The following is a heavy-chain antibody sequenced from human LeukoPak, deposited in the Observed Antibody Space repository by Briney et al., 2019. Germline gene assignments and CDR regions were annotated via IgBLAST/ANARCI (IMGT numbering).Heavy chain of an antibody. D-gene: IGHD3-10*01. CDR1: GYTFTSYG. CDR3: ARVVRGVIITPPDY. J-gene: IGHJ4*02. CDR2: MNPNSGNT. V-gene: IGHV1-8*01. Sequence: ASVKVSCKASGYTFTSYGISWVRQATGQGLEWMGWMNPNSGNTGYAQKFQGRVTMTRNTSISTAYMELSSLRSEDTAVYYCARVVRGVIITPPDYWGQGTLVTVSS.